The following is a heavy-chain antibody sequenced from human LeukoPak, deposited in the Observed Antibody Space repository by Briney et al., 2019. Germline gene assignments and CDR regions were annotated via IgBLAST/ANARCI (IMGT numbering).Heavy chain of an antibody. V-gene: IGHV3-23*01. CDR2: ISDSGRST. CDR3: ARDRKNYDIFTGYYRPDAFDI. CDR1: GFTFSSYA. D-gene: IGHD3-9*01. Sequence: GGSLRLSCAASGFTFSSYAMSWVRQAPGKGLEWVSGISDSGRSTVYADSVKGRFTVSRGNAKNPLYLQMNSLRAEDTAVYYCARDRKNYDIFTGYYRPDAFDIWGQGTMVAVSS. J-gene: IGHJ3*02.